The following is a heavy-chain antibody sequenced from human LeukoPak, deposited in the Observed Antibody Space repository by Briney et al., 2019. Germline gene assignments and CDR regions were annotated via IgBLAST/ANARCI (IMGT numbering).Heavy chain of an antibody. CDR1: GFTFSSYA. D-gene: IGHD6-19*01. CDR2: ISGSGGST. Sequence: GGSLRLSCAASGFTFSSYAMSWVRQAPGKGLEWVSAISGSGGSTYYADSVKGRFTISRDNSKNTLYLQMNSLRAEDTAMYYCARASAVAGTRDYWGQGTLVTVSS. V-gene: IGHV3-23*01. J-gene: IGHJ4*02. CDR3: ARASAVAGTRDY.